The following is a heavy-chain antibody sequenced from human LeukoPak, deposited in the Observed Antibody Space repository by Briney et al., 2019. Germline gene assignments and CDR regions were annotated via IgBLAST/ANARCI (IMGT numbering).Heavy chain of an antibody. Sequence: PGGSLRLSCAASGFTFSSYSMNWVRQAPGKGLEWVSSISSSSNYIYYADSVNGRFTISRDNAKNSLFLQMNSLRAEDTGLYYCARATTAKRGSEGYWGRGTLVTVSS. D-gene: IGHD4-11*01. CDR2: ISSSSNYI. CDR3: ARATTAKRGSEGY. J-gene: IGHJ4*02. V-gene: IGHV3-21*01. CDR1: GFTFSSYS.